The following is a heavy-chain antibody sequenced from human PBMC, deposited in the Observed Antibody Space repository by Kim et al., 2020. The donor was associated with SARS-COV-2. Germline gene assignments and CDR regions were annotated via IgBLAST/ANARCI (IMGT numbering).Heavy chain of an antibody. V-gene: IGHV5-10-1*01. J-gene: IGHJ4*02. Sequence: GESLKISCKGSGYSFTTYWISWVRQMPGKGLEWMGTIDPSDSYTNYSPSFQGHVTISADKSISTAYLQWCSLKASDTAMYYCARHGSHGDFDYWGQGTLVTVSS. CDR1: GYSFTTYW. CDR3: ARHGSHGDFDY. CDR2: IDPSDSYT. D-gene: IGHD3-10*01.